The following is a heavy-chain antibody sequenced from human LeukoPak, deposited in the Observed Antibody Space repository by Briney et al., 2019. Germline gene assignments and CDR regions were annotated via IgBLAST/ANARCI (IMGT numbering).Heavy chain of an antibody. CDR2: IRSDGNTK. Sequence: GGSLRLSCEASGFTFSTYGMHWVRQAPGMGLEWVAVIRSDGNTKYYADSVKGRFTISRDNSKNTVYLQMSSLRAEDTAVYYCARGGTYQPLLGYWGQGTLVTVSS. V-gene: IGHV3-30*02. CDR3: ARGGTYQPLLGY. CDR1: GFTFSTYG. D-gene: IGHD2-2*01. J-gene: IGHJ4*02.